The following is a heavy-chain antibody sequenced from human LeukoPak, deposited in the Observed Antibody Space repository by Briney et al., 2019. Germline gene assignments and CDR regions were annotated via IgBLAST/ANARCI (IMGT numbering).Heavy chain of an antibody. CDR2: IIPIFGTA. Sequence: SVKVSCKASGGTFSSYAISWVRQAPGQGLEWMGRIIPIFGTANYAQKFQGRVTITTDESTSTAYMELSSLRSEDTAVYYCARTYYDSSGYGPDYWAREPWSPSPQ. CDR1: GGTFSSYA. V-gene: IGHV1-69*05. CDR3: ARTYYDSSGYGPDY. J-gene: IGHJ4*02. D-gene: IGHD3-22*01.